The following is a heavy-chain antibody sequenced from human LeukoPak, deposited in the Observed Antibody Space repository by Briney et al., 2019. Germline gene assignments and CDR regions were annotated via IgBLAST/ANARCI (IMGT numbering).Heavy chain of an antibody. CDR1: GFTFNLYS. J-gene: IGHJ6*02. D-gene: IGHD6-13*01. V-gene: IGHV3-21*01. Sequence: PGGSLRLSCAGSGFTFNLYSMNWVRQTPGKGLEWVSSIGSGDGYILYADSVKGRFTVSSDRAKNSVYLQMKSLRVEDTAVYYCARDLSPGITAGRAVGMDVWGQGTTVTVSS. CDR3: ARDLSPGITAGRAVGMDV. CDR2: IGSGDGYI.